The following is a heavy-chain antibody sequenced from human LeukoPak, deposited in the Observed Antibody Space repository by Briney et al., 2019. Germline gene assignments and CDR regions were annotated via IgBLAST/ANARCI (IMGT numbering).Heavy chain of an antibody. CDR1: GGSISSSSYY. Sequence: SETLSLTCTVSGGSISSSSYYWVWIRQPPGKGLEWIGSLYHSGTTYYSPSFKSRVTTSVDTSKNQFSLKLSSVTAADTAVYYCARRREQWLVRDDAFDIWGQGTMVTVSS. CDR2: LYHSGTT. D-gene: IGHD6-19*01. J-gene: IGHJ3*02. V-gene: IGHV4-39*01. CDR3: ARRREQWLVRDDAFDI.